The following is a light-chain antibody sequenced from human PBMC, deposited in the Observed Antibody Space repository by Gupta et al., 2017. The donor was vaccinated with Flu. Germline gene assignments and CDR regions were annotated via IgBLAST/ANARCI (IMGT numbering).Light chain of an antibody. V-gene: IGKV1-39*01. CDR1: QRIDPF. CDR2: FAS. Sequence: DIQMTQSPSSLSASVGDRVSITCRASQRIDPFLSWYQQKPGKAPSLLISFASTLESGVPSRFSGSGSGADFVLTINSLQPEDFATYFCQQTDTAPLSFGGGTKVQIK. CDR3: QQTDTAPLS. J-gene: IGKJ4*01.